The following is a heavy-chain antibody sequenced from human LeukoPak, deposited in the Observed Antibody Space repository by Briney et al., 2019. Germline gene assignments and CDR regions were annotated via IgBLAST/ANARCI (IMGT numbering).Heavy chain of an antibody. J-gene: IGHJ6*03. CDR1: GYTLTELS. Sequence: ASVKVSCKVSGYTLTELSMHWVRQAPGKGLEWMGGFDPEDGETIYAQKFQGRVTMTEDTSTDTAYMELSSLRSEDTAVYYCATAHPDHCTNGVCYFYYYMDVWGKGTTATVSS. CDR2: FDPEDGET. V-gene: IGHV1-24*01. CDR3: ATAHPDHCTNGVCYFYYYMDV. D-gene: IGHD2-8*01.